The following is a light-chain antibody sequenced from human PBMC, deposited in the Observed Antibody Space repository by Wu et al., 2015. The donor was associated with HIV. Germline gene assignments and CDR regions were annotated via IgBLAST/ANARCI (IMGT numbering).Light chain of an antibody. Sequence: IQLTQSPSSLSASIGDRVNITCRASQDIFAYLAWYQQTPGKAPRVLIYDASTLHSGVSSRFSGSGSGADFTLTISGLQREDFGIYFCQQLNSFPLTFGQGSRL. V-gene: IGKV1-9*01. CDR1: QDIFAY. CDR3: QQLNSFPLT. CDR2: DAS. J-gene: IGKJ5*01.